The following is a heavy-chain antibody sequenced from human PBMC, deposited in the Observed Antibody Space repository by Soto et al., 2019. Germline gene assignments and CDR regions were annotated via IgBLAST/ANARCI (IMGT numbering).Heavy chain of an antibody. J-gene: IGHJ3*02. CDR2: ISGSGTTT. V-gene: IGHV3-23*01. CDR1: GFDFSDFH. Sequence: GSLRLSCVASGFDFSDFHISWVRQAPGKGLEWVSSISGSGTTTFYADSVKGRFIISRDNSKNTLYLQMNSLRAEDTALYYCAKDRVGGVPDAFDIWGQGTMVTVSS. CDR3: AKDRVGGVPDAFDI. D-gene: IGHD2-8*01.